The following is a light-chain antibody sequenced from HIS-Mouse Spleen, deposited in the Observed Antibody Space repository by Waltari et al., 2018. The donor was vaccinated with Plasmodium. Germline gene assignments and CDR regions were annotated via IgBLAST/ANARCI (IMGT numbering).Light chain of an antibody. J-gene: IGLJ3*02. CDR3: CSYAGSSTFV. CDR1: SRDVGSYNL. Sequence: QSALTQPASVSGSPGQSITISCTGTSRDVGSYNLVSWYQQPPGKAPKLMIYEGSKLPSGGSKRFSGAKSGNTASLTISGLQAEDEADYYCCSYAGSSTFVFGGGTKLTVL. V-gene: IGLV2-23*03. CDR2: EGS.